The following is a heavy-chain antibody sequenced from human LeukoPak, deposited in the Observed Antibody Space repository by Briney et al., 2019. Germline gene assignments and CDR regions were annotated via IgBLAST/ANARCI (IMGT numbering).Heavy chain of an antibody. J-gene: IGHJ3*02. V-gene: IGHV1-18*01. CDR1: GYTFTSYG. Sequence: ASVKVSCKASGYTFTSYGISWVRQAPGQGLEWMGWISAYNGNTNYAQKLQGRVTMTTDTSTSTAYMELRSLRSDDTAVYYCARERGTKYSSATHKAFDIWGQGTMVTVSS. CDR2: ISAYNGNT. D-gene: IGHD6-25*01. CDR3: ARERGTKYSSATHKAFDI.